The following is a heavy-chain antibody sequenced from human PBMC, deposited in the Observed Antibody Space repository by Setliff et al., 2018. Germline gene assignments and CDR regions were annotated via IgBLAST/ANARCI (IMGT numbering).Heavy chain of an antibody. CDR1: GYTFTIYA. V-gene: IGHV1-2*04. CDR3: ARAGTGGIVDTIYAFDI. Sequence: GASVKVSCKASGYTFTIYAMNWVRQAPGQGLELMGWINTNTGNPTYAQGWAAMTRDTSISTAYMELSRLRSDDTAVYYCARAGTGGIVDTIYAFDIWGQGTMFTVSS. J-gene: IGHJ3*02. CDR2: INTNTGNP. D-gene: IGHD5-12*01.